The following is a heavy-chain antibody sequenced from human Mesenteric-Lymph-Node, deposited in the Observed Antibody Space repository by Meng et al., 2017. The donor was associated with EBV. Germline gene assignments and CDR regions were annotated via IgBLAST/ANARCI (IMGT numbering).Heavy chain of an antibody. D-gene: IGHD6-13*01. CDR3: ARDDYSSSWYWFDP. CDR1: GYTFTSYG. CDR2: ISAYNGNT. J-gene: IGHJ5*02. Sequence: VQWVQSGAEVKKPGASVKVACKASGYTFTSYGIPWVRQATGQGLEWMGWISAYNGNTNYAQKLQGRVTMTTDTSTSTAYMELRSLRSDDTAVYYCARDDYSSSWYWFDPWGQGTLVTVSS. V-gene: IGHV1-18*01.